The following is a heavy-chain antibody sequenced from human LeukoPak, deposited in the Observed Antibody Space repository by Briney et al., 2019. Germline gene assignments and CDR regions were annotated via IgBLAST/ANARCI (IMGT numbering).Heavy chain of an antibody. V-gene: IGHV3-23*01. D-gene: IGHD3-3*01. Sequence: GGSLRLSCAASGFTFSSNGMSWVRQAPGKGLEWVSGISATTGGTYYADSVKGRFTISRDISKSTLYLQMNSLRADDTAVYYCAKAAYYDFWSGYRNDAFDIWGQGTMVTVSS. CDR1: GFTFSSNG. CDR2: ISATTGGT. J-gene: IGHJ3*02. CDR3: AKAAYYDFWSGYRNDAFDI.